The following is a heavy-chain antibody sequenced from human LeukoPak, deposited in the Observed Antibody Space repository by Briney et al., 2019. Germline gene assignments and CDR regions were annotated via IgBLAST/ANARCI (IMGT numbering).Heavy chain of an antibody. D-gene: IGHD5-18*01. V-gene: IGHV3-74*01. CDR1: GFTFSSYW. J-gene: IGHJ4*02. CDR2: INSDGSST. Sequence: GGSRRLSWAASGFTFSSYWMHWVRKAPGKGLVWVSRINSDGSSTSYADSVKGRFTISRDNAKNTLYLQMNSLRAEDTAVYYCASLTAMVTNWGQGTLVTVSS. CDR3: ASLTAMVTN.